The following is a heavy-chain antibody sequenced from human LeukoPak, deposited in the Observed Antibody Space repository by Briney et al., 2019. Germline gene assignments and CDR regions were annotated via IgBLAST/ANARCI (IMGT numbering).Heavy chain of an antibody. CDR3: ARPLRFLERYMDV. CDR2: ISSSSSYI. J-gene: IGHJ6*03. D-gene: IGHD3-3*01. CDR1: GFTFSSYS. V-gene: IGHV3-21*01. Sequence: AGGSLRLSCAASGFTFSSYSMNWVRRAPGKGLEWVSSISSSSSYIYYADSVKGRFTISRDNAKNSLYLQMNNLRAEDTAVYYCARPLRFLERYMDVRGKGTTVTVSS.